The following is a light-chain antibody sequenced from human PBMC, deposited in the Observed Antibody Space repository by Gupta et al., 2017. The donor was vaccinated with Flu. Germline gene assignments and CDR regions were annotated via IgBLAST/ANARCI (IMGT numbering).Light chain of an antibody. Sequence: DIVMTQSPDSPAVSMGVRATINCKSSQSVLYSSNNKNYLAWYQQKPGQPPKLLTYWSSTRQSAVPVRFSGSGSGTAFTLTISSLHAEDVAVYYCQQYYTTPTFGQGTRLEIK. J-gene: IGKJ5*01. CDR3: QQYYTTPT. V-gene: IGKV4-1*01. CDR2: WSS. CDR1: QSVLYSSNNKNY.